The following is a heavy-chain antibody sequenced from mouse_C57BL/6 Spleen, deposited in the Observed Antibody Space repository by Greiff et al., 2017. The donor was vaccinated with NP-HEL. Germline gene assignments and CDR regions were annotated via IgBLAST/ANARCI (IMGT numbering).Heavy chain of an antibody. J-gene: IGHJ1*03. CDR1: GYTFTSYG. Sequence: VQLQQSGAELARPGASVKLSCKASGYTFTSYGISWVKQRTGQGLAWIGEIYPRSGNTYYHEKFKGKVTLTADKSASTAYMERRSLTSEDSAVYFWARYDGSTYWYWDVWGKGTTVTVSS. CDR2: IYPRSGNT. D-gene: IGHD1-1*01. V-gene: IGHV1-81*01. CDR3: ARYDGSTYWYWDV.